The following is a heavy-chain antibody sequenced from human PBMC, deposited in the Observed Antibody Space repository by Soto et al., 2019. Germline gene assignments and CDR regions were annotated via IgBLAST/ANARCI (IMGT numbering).Heavy chain of an antibody. J-gene: IGHJ6*02. Sequence: QVEFQPWGAGLFKPSGTPFPHCPVRGGSFRSYFLTLDRQPPRRGPEWIGEIDHSGSTNYNPSLEGRVTMSTDTAKNRFSLNVTSVTAADTAVYYCVRGLRYSGMDVWGQGTTVTVS. V-gene: IGHV4-34*01. CDR2: IDHSGST. CDR3: VRGLRYSGMDV. CDR1: GGSFRSYF. D-gene: IGHD2-15*01.